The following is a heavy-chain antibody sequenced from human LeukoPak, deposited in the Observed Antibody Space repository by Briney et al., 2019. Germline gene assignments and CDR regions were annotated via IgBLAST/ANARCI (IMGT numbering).Heavy chain of an antibody. Sequence: GRSLRLSCAASRLGFSVYWMQWVSHAQGKGLVWVAHINEDGTSASHADSVKGRFTIARDNAKNTLYLQMNSLTVEDTAVYYCARVPTNSYGFGQWGQGSLVTVSS. J-gene: IGHJ4*02. CDR1: RLGFSVYW. D-gene: IGHD5-18*01. V-gene: IGHV3-74*01. CDR3: ARVPTNSYGFGQ. CDR2: INEDGTSA.